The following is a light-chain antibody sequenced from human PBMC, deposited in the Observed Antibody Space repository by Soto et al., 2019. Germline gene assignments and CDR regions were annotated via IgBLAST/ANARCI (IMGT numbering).Light chain of an antibody. CDR3: GSCAGGYKVV. Sequence: QSVLTQPPSASGSPGQSVTISCTGTSSDVGGYNYVSWYQQHPDKAPKVMIYEVNKRPSGVPDRFSGSKSGNTASLTVSGLQAEDEADYYCGSCAGGYKVVFGGGTQLTVL. J-gene: IGLJ2*01. V-gene: IGLV2-8*01. CDR2: EVN. CDR1: SSDVGGYNY.